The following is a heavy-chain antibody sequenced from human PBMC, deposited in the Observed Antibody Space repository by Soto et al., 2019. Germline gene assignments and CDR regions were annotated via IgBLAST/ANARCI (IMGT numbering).Heavy chain of an antibody. CDR1: GGSISSGGYY. J-gene: IGHJ2*01. Sequence: QVQLQESGPGLVKPSQTLSLTCTVSGGSISSGGYYWSWIRKHPGKGLEWIGYIYYSGSTYYNPSLKSRVTISVDTSKNQFSLKLSSVTAADTAVYYCARVRCSSTSCYVWYFDLWGRGTLVTVSS. V-gene: IGHV4-31*03. CDR2: IYYSGST. CDR3: ARVRCSSTSCYVWYFDL. D-gene: IGHD2-2*01.